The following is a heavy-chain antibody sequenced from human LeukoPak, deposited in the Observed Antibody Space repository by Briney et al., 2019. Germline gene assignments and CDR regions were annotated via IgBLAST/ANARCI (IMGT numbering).Heavy chain of an antibody. CDR2: INPIFGTA. V-gene: IGHV1-69*05. CDR3: ARDPLVRNHPDWFDP. CDR1: GYTFTGYY. D-gene: IGHD3-10*01. Sequence: GAPVKVSCKASGYTFTGYYMHWVRQAPGQGLEWMGRINPIFGTANYAQKFQGRVTITTDESTSTAYMELSSLRSEDTAVYYCARDPLVRNHPDWFDPWGQGTLVTVSS. J-gene: IGHJ5*02.